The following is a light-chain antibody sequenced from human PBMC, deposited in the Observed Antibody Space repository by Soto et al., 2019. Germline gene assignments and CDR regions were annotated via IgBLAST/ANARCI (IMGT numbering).Light chain of an antibody. CDR3: QQSYSTPWT. V-gene: IGKV1-39*01. J-gene: IGKJ1*01. CDR2: SAS. CDR1: QSISTY. Sequence: DMQMTQSPPSLSASVGDRVTITCRASQSISTYLNWYQQKAGKTKLLVYSASSLQSGVPSRFSGSGAGTDFTLTISSLQPEDFATYYCQQSYSTPWTFGQGIKVEIK.